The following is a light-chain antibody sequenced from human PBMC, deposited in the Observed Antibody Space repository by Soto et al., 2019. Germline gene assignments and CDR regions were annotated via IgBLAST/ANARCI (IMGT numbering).Light chain of an antibody. Sequence: QSALTQPRSVSGSPGQSVTISCTGTSSDVGAYDYVSWYQHHPGKAPKVTIYDVSKRPSGVPDRFSGSKSGNTASLTISGLQPEDEADYSCSSFVGPYTYVFGTGTKLTVL. CDR2: DVS. CDR1: SSDVGAYDY. CDR3: SSFVGPYTYV. V-gene: IGLV2-11*01. J-gene: IGLJ1*01.